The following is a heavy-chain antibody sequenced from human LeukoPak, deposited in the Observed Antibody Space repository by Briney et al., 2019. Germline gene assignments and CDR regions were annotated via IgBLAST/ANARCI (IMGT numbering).Heavy chain of an antibody. V-gene: IGHV4-4*07. D-gene: IGHD3-3*01. Sequence: SETLSLTCTVSGGSISSYDWSWIRQPAGKRLEWIGRIYTRGSTNYNPSLKSRVIMSVDTSKNQFSLKLSSVTAADTAVYYCARVSYDFWSGYSTYYFDYWGQGTLVTVSS. CDR3: ARVSYDFWSGYSTYYFDY. CDR2: IYTRGST. J-gene: IGHJ4*02. CDR1: GGSISSYD.